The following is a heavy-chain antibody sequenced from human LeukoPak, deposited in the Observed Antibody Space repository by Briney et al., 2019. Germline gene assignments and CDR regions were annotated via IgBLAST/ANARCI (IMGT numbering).Heavy chain of an antibody. Sequence: GGSLRLSCAASGFTFDRHTMHWVRQPPGKGPEWVSLIGWDGTNIDYADSVKGRFTISRDNSKNYVYLQMHSLRTEDTALYYCTKDMEWGMDVWGQGTTVIVSS. V-gene: IGHV3-43*01. CDR1: GFTFDRHT. D-gene: IGHD3-3*01. CDR2: IGWDGTNI. J-gene: IGHJ6*02. CDR3: TKDMEWGMDV.